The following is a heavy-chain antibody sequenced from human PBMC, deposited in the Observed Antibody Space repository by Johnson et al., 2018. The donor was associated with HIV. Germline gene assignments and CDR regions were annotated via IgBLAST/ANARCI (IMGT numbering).Heavy chain of an antibody. CDR3: ARGITGNRGDAFDI. Sequence: VQLVESGGGVVQPGRSLRLSCAASGFTFSSYAMHWVRQAPGKGLEWVAVISYDGSNKYYADSVKGRFTISRDNSKNTLYLQMNSLRAEDMAVYYCARGITGNRGDAFDIWGQGTMVTVSS. CDR2: ISYDGSNK. V-gene: IGHV3-30*04. CDR1: GFTFSSYA. J-gene: IGHJ3*02. D-gene: IGHD1-20*01.